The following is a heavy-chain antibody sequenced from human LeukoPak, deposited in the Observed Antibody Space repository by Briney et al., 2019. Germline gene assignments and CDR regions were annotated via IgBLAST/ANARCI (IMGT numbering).Heavy chain of an antibody. CDR3: ARGSGYDYYYYYMDV. CDR1: GFIFSSYW. Sequence: GGSLRLSCAASGFIFSSYWMSWVRQAPGKGLEWVANIKQDGSEKYYVDSVKGRFTISRDNAKNSLYLQMNSLRAEDTAVYYCARGSGYDYYYYYMDVWGKGTTVTISS. D-gene: IGHD3-22*01. J-gene: IGHJ6*03. CDR2: IKQDGSEK. V-gene: IGHV3-7*01.